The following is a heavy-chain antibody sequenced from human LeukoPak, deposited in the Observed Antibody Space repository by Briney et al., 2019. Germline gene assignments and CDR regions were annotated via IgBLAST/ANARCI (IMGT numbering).Heavy chain of an antibody. Sequence: ASETLSLTCTVSGGSMSSYYWSWIRQPAGKGLEWIRRIYTSGRTNYNPSLKSRVTMSVDTSKNQFSLKLSSVTAADTAVYYCAGDFIAAAGYFDYWGQGTLVAVSS. D-gene: IGHD6-13*01. J-gene: IGHJ4*02. CDR1: GGSMSSYY. V-gene: IGHV4-4*07. CDR3: AGDFIAAAGYFDY. CDR2: IYTSGRT.